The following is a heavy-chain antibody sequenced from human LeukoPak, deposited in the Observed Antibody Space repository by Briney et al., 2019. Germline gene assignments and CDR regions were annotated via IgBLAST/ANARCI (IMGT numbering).Heavy chain of an antibody. V-gene: IGHV1-46*01. CDR3: ARDQILVDSSGYYYLLDY. D-gene: IGHD3-22*01. CDR1: GYTFTSYY. CDR2: INPSGGST. Sequence: ASVKVSCKAYGYTFTSYYMHWVRQAPGQGLEWMGIINPSGGSTSYEQKFQGRVTMTVDTSTRTVYKELSTLSSEDKAVYYGARDQILVDSSGYYYLLDYWGQGTLVTVSS. J-gene: IGHJ4*02.